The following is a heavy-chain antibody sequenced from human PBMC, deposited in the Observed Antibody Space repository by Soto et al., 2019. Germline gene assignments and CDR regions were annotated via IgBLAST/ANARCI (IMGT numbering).Heavy chain of an antibody. V-gene: IGHV3-23*01. Sequence: GGSLRLSCAASGFTFSSYAMSWVRQAPGKGLEWVSAISGSGGSTYYADSVKGRFTISRDSSKNTLYLQMNSLRAEDTAVYYCAKQYCTNGVCYGITTDYWGQGTLVTVSS. CDR1: GFTFSSYA. J-gene: IGHJ4*02. CDR2: ISGSGGST. CDR3: AKQYCTNGVCYGITTDY. D-gene: IGHD2-8*01.